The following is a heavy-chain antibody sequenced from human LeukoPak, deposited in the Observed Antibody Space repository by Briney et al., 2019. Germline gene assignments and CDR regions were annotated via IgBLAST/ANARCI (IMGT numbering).Heavy chain of an antibody. D-gene: IGHD5-24*01. V-gene: IGHV1-46*01. CDR1: GYTFTSYY. Sequence: ASVKASCKASGYTFTSYYMHWVRQAPGHGLEWVGIINPSGGSTSYAQKFQGRVTMTRDTSTRTVYMELSCLRSEDTAVYYCARNHLEMATMGSFDYWGQGTLVTVSS. CDR3: ARNHLEMATMGSFDY. CDR2: INPSGGST. J-gene: IGHJ4*02.